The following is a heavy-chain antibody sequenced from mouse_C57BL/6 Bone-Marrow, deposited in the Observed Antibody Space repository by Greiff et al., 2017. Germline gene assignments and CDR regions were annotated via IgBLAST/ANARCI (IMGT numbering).Heavy chain of an antibody. CDR1: GYTFTDYE. Sequence: QVQLQQSGAELVRPGASVTLSCKASGYTFTDYEMHWVKQTPVHGLEWIGAIDPETGGTAYNQKFKGKAILTADKSSSTAYMELRSLTSEDSAVYYGTFYYGYEYWYFDVWGTGTTVTVSS. D-gene: IGHD2-2*01. CDR3: TFYYGYEYWYFDV. J-gene: IGHJ1*03. V-gene: IGHV1-15*01. CDR2: IDPETGGT.